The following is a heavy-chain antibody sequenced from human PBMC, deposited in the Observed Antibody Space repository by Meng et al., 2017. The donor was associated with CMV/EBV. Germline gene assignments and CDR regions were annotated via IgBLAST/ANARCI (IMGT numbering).Heavy chain of an antibody. Sequence: GSLRLSCTVSGGSISSYYWSWIRQPPGKGLEWIGYIYYSGSTNYNPSLKSRVTISVDTSKNQFSLKLSSVTAADTAVYYCAAIHVDTAMGNFDYWGQGTRVTVSS. CDR1: GGSISSYY. CDR3: AAIHVDTAMGNFDY. D-gene: IGHD5-18*01. CDR2: IYYSGST. V-gene: IGHV4-59*01. J-gene: IGHJ4*02.